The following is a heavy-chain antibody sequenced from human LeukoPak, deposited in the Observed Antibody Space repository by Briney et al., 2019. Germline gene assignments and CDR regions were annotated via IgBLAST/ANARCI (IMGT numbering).Heavy chain of an antibody. J-gene: IGHJ3*02. V-gene: IGHV4-34*01. Sequence: SETLSLTCAVYGGSFSGYYWSWIRQPPGKGLEWIGEINHSGSTNYNLSLKSRVTISVDTSKNQFSLKLSSVTAADTAVYYCARGGRWRLAPPDAFDIWGQGTMVTVSS. CDR3: ARGGRWRLAPPDAFDI. D-gene: IGHD6-25*01. CDR1: GGSFSGYY. CDR2: INHSGST.